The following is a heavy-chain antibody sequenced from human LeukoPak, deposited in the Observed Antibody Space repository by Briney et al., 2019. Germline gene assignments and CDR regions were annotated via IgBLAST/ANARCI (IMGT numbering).Heavy chain of an antibody. Sequence: GGSLRLSCAASGFTFSSYAMSWVRQAPGKGLEWVSLISWDGGSTYYADSVKGRFTISRDNSKNSLYLQMNSLRAEDTALYYCAKDIRSYYYYMDVWGKGTTVTVSS. J-gene: IGHJ6*03. CDR3: AKDIRSYYYYMDV. CDR2: ISWDGGST. CDR1: GFTFSSYA. V-gene: IGHV3-43D*03.